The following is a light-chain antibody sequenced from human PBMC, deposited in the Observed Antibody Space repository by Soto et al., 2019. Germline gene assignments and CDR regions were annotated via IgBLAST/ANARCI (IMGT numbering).Light chain of an antibody. CDR2: YNN. CDR3: GTWDYSLAAFV. Sequence: QSVLTQQPSVSSAPGEKVNLSCSGRTSNIANNFVSWYQQLPGTAPQPLIHYNNKRPSGVPDRFSGSTSGSSATLDMTGLQTGDQAHYYCGTWDYSLAAFVFGGGTKLTAL. V-gene: IGLV1-51*01. CDR1: TSNIANNF. J-gene: IGLJ2*01.